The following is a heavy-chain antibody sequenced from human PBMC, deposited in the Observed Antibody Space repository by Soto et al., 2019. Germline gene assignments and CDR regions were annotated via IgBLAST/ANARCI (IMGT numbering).Heavy chain of an antibody. CDR1: GGSISSGGYY. CDR3: ARVTVVPAAIHWFAP. J-gene: IGHJ5*02. D-gene: IGHD2-2*01. CDR2: IYYSGST. V-gene: IGHV4-31*03. Sequence: TLSLTCTVSGGSISSGGYYWSWIRQHPGKGLEWIGYIYYSGSTYYNPSLKSRVTISVDTSKNQFSLKLSSVTAADTAVYYCARVTVVPAAIHWFAPWGQGTLVTVSS.